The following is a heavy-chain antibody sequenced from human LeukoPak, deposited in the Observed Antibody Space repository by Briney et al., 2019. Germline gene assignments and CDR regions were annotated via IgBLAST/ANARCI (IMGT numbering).Heavy chain of an antibody. CDR2: IIPIFGTA. Sequence: SVTVSCKASGGTFSSYAISWVRQAPGQGLEWMGGIIPIFGTANYAQKFQGRVTITADESTSTAYMELSSLRSEDTAVYYCARDGENIVVVPAASWFDPWGQGTLVTVSS. V-gene: IGHV1-69*13. J-gene: IGHJ5*02. D-gene: IGHD2-2*01. CDR3: ARDGENIVVVPAASWFDP. CDR1: GGTFSSYA.